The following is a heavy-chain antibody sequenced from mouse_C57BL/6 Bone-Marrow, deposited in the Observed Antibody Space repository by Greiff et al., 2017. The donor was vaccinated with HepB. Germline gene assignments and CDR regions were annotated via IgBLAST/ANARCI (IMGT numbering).Heavy chain of an antibody. Sequence: EVMLVESGEGLVKPGGSLKLSCAASGFTFSSYAMSWVRQTPEKRLEWVAYISSGGDYIYYADTVKGRLTISRDNARNTLYLQMSSLKSEDTAMYYCTRDPYDYDGKAMDYWGQGTSVTVSS. J-gene: IGHJ4*01. CDR2: ISSGGDYI. V-gene: IGHV5-9-1*02. D-gene: IGHD2-4*01. CDR3: TRDPYDYDGKAMDY. CDR1: GFTFSSYA.